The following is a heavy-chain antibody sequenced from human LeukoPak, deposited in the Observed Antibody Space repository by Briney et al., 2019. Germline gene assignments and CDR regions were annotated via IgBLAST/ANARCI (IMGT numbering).Heavy chain of an antibody. J-gene: IGHJ4*02. CDR1: GFTFSSYA. D-gene: IGHD3-9*01. Sequence: GGSLRLSCAASGFTFSSYAMSWVRQAPGKGLEWVSAISGSGGSTYYADSVKGRFTISRDNSKNTLYLQMNSLRAEDTAVYYCANGPYYDILSYPHFDYWGQGTLVTVSS. CDR2: ISGSGGST. CDR3: ANGPYYDILSYPHFDY. V-gene: IGHV3-23*01.